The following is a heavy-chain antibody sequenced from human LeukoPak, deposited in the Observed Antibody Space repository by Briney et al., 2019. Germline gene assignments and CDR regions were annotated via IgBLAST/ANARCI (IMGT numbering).Heavy chain of an antibody. Sequence: GGSLRLSCAASGFTFSSYGMSWVRQAPGKGLEWVSAISGSGGSTYYADSVKGRFTISRDNSKNTLYLQMNSLRAEDTAVYYCAKWGVLRFLEWPRDAFDIWGQGTMVTVSS. J-gene: IGHJ3*02. CDR3: AKWGVLRFLEWPRDAFDI. D-gene: IGHD3-3*01. CDR1: GFTFSSYG. CDR2: ISGSGGST. V-gene: IGHV3-23*01.